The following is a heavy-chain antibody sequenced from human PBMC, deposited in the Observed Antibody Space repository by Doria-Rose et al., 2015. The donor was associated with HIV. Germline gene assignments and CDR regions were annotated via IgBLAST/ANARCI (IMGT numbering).Heavy chain of an antibody. V-gene: IGHV2-26*01. D-gene: IGHD6-13*01. CDR1: GVSLSSPGMG. J-gene: IGHJ4*02. CDR3: ARIKSSRWYHKYYFDF. Sequence: ITLKESGPVLVKPTETLTLTCTVSGVSLSSPGMGVSWIRQPPGKALEWLANIFSDDERSYKTSLKSRLTISRGTSKSQVVVTMTDMDPVDTATYYCARIKSSRWYHKYYFDFWGQGTLVIVAA. CDR2: IFSDDER.